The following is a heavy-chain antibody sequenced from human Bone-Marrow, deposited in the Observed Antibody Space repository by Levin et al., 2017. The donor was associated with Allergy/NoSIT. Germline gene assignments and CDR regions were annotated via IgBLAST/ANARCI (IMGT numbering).Heavy chain of an antibody. V-gene: IGHV3-23*01. Sequence: PGGSLRLSCAASGFTFSNYAMSWVRQAPGKGLEWVSGISGSGDSTYDGDSVKGRFTISRDNSKNTLYLQMNSLRAEDTAVYYCAKERDFYGSASLGNWGQGTLVTVSS. D-gene: IGHD3-10*01. CDR3: AKERDFYGSASLGN. CDR2: ISGSGDST. CDR1: GFTFSNYA. J-gene: IGHJ4*02.